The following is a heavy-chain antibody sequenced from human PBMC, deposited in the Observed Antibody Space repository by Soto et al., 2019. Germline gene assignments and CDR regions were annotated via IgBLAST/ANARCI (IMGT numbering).Heavy chain of an antibody. CDR2: IIPIFCTA. V-gene: IGHV1-69*13. J-gene: IGHJ4*02. Sequence: ASVKVSCKASGGTFSSYSISWVRQAPGQGLEWMGGIIPIFCTANYAQKFHGRVTITADESTSTAYMELSSLRSEDPAVYDCARERNSNYFDYWGQGTLVTVSS. CDR3: ARERNSNYFDY. CDR1: GGTFSSYS. D-gene: IGHD4-4*01.